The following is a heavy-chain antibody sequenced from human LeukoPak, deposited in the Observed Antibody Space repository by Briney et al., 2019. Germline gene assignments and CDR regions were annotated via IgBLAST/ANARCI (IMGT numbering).Heavy chain of an antibody. D-gene: IGHD3-22*01. CDR1: GFTFGSYA. CDR2: ISYHGSNK. CDR3: ARGMYYYDSSDIGGGYYFDY. Sequence: HPGGSLRLSCAASGFTFGSYAMHWVRQAPGKGLEWVAVISYHGSNKYYADSVKGRFTISRDNSKKTVFLQMNSLRAEDTAVYYCARGMYYYDSSDIGGGYYFDYWGQGTLVTVPS. V-gene: IGHV3-30-3*01. J-gene: IGHJ4*02.